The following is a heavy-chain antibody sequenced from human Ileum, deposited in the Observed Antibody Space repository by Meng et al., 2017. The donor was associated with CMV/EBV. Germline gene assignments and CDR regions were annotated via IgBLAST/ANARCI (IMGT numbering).Heavy chain of an antibody. CDR1: GFSFSTRGVG. D-gene: IGHD3-16*01. CDR3: ARSLYYSSYYFDY. Sequence: QTTLKESRPTLVKPTQTLTLTCTFSGFSFSTRGVGVGWIRQPPGKALEWLALIYWDEDKGYSPSLKRRLTITKDTSKNQVVLTMTNVDPVDTATYFCARSLYYSSYYFDYWGQGTLVTVSS. CDR2: IYWDEDK. J-gene: IGHJ4*02. V-gene: IGHV2-5*02.